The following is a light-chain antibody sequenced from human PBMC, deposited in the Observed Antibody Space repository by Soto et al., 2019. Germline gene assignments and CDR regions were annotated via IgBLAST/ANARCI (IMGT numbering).Light chain of an antibody. CDR2: EVT. Sequence: QSALTQPASVSGSPGQSITISCTGSNSDIGNYNIVSWYQQHPDKAPQLIIYEVTKRPSGVSNRFSGSKSGNTASLTISGLQAEDEGDYHCCSYAGSNDFVFGTGTKLTVL. J-gene: IGLJ1*01. V-gene: IGLV2-23*02. CDR1: NSDIGNYNI. CDR3: CSYAGSNDFV.